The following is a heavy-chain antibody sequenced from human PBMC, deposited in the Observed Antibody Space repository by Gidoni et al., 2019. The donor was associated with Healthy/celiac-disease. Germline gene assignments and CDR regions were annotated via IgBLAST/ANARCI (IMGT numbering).Heavy chain of an antibody. V-gene: IGHV4-61*02. CDR3: ARVGANNWFDP. CDR2: IYTSGST. D-gene: IGHD1-26*01. Sequence: QVQLQESGPRLVKPSQTLSLTCTVSGGSISIGSYYWSWFRQPAGKRLEWIGRIYTSGSTNYNPSLKSRFTISVDTSKNQFSLKLSSVTAADTAVYYCARVGANNWFDPWGQGTLVTVSS. CDR1: GGSISIGSYY. J-gene: IGHJ5*02.